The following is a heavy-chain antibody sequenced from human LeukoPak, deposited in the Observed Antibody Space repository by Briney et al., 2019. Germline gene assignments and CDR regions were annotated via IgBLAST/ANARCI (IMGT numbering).Heavy chain of an antibody. V-gene: IGHV4-34*01. CDR1: GGSFSNYY. D-gene: IGHD1-7*01. CDR3: ARRWNYGRNYYIDV. CDR2: INDSGTI. Sequence: SETLSLTCAVYGGSFSNYYWSWIRQSPGKGLEWIGEINDSGTINYNPSLMSRVTISADKSKNQFSLKLSSVTAADTAVYYCARRWNYGRNYYIDVWGKGATVSVSS. J-gene: IGHJ6*03.